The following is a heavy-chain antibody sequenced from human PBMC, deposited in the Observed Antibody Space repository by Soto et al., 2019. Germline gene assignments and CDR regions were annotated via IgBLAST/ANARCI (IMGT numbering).Heavy chain of an antibody. J-gene: IGHJ4*02. CDR2: ISWNNNNI. CDR1: GFTFDDFA. Sequence: PGGSLRLSCAASGFTFDDFAMYWVRKAPGKGLEWVSGISWNNNNIGYADSVKGRFSISRDNAKNSLYLQMNSLRAEDTALYYCAKANCGADCTFDYWGQGTLVTVSS. D-gene: IGHD2-21*02. CDR3: AKANCGADCTFDY. V-gene: IGHV3-9*01.